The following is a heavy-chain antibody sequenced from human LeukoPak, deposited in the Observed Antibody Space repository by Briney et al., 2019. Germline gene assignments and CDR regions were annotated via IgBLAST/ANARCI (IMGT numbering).Heavy chain of an antibody. CDR3: ARDSLGMSTLDS. V-gene: IGHV3-53*01. Sequence: GGSLRLSCAASGFTVSSNYMSWVRQAPGKGLEWVSVIYSGGSTYYADSVKGRFTISRDSSKNTLYLQMNSLRAEDTAVYYCARDSLGMSTLDSWGQGTLVTVSS. J-gene: IGHJ4*02. D-gene: IGHD5/OR15-5a*01. CDR2: IYSGGST. CDR1: GFTVSSNY.